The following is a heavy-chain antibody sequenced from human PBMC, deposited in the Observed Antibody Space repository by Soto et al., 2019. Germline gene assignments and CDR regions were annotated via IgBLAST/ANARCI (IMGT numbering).Heavy chain of an antibody. J-gene: IGHJ2*01. CDR1: GYIFTSHW. D-gene: IGHD2-8*02. V-gene: IGHV5-10-1*03. Sequence: EVQLVQAGAEVKKPGESLRISCQGSGYIFTSHWISWVRQVPGKGLEWMGRTDPTDSYTTYSPAFRGIVSLSSDKSINTADLPWSSLKASDTASYYCARIGHCTGNKCTDWYFDLWGRGTLVTGSS. CDR3: ARIGHCTGNKCTDWYFDL. CDR2: TDPTDSYT.